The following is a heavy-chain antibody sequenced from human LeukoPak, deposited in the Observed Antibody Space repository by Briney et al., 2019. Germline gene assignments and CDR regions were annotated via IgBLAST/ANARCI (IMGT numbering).Heavy chain of an antibody. Sequence: SETLSLTCAVYGVSLRGYYWSWTRQSPEKGLEWIGEINHEGDSIYNPSLKSRLTLSVDMSKNQFSLNLRSVTAADTAVYYCARGRNFVSDFYFDVWGKGTTVIASS. D-gene: IGHD1-7*01. CDR3: ARGRNFVSDFYFDV. CDR1: GVSLRGYY. J-gene: IGHJ6*03. V-gene: IGHV4-34*01. CDR2: INHEGDS.